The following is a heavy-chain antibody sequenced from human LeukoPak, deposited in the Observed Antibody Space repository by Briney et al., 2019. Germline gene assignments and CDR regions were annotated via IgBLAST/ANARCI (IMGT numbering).Heavy chain of an antibody. CDR2: ITDRGGIT. CDR1: GFTFSNYP. D-gene: IGHD1-1*01. V-gene: IGHV3-23*01. CDR3: AKILPMNENFDY. Sequence: PGGSLRPSCTASGFTFSNYPMSWVRQAPGKGLEWVSTITDRGGITYYADSVKGHFTISRDNSKNTLYLQMNSLRAEDTAVYYCAKILPMNENFDYWGQGTLVTVSS. J-gene: IGHJ4*02.